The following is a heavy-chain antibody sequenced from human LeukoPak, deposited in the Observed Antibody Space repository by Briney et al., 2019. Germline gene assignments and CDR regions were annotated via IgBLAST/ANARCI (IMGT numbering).Heavy chain of an antibody. CDR2: ISWNSGSI. J-gene: IGHJ4*02. CDR3: AKDMVSSGYYGAAEY. V-gene: IGHV3-9*01. Sequence: GGSLRLSCAASGFTFDDYAMHWVRHAPGKGLEWVSGISWNSGSIGYADSVKGRFTISRDNAKNSLYLQMNSLRAEDTALYYCAKDMVSSGYYGAAEYWGQGTLVTVSS. D-gene: IGHD3-22*01. CDR1: GFTFDDYA.